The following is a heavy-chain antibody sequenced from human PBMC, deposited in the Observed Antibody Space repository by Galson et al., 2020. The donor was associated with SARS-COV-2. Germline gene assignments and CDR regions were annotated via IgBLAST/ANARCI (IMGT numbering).Heavy chain of an antibody. V-gene: IGHV1-18*01. CDR3: ARGHYDILTGLRGLSYYYYMDV. CDR2: ISAYNGNT. Sequence: ASVKVSCKASGYTFTSYGISWVRQAPGQGLEWMGWISAYNGNTNYAQKLQGRVTMTTDTSTSTAYMELRSLRSDDTAVYYCARGHYDILTGLRGLSYYYYMDVWGKGTTVTVSS. J-gene: IGHJ6*03. CDR1: GYTFTSYG. D-gene: IGHD3-9*01.